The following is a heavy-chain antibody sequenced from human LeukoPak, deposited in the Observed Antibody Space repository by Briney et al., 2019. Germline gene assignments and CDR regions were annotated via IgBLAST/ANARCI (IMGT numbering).Heavy chain of an antibody. V-gene: IGHV1-8*03. CDR3: ARSITFGGVIAFDY. CDR2: MNPNSGNT. CDR1: RYTFISYD. D-gene: IGHD3-16*02. Sequence: ASVKVSCKASRYTFISYDINWVRQATGQGLEWMGWMNPNSGNTGYAQKFQGRVTITRNTSISTAYMELSNPRSEDTAVYYCARSITFGGVIAFDYWGQGTLVTVSS. J-gene: IGHJ4*02.